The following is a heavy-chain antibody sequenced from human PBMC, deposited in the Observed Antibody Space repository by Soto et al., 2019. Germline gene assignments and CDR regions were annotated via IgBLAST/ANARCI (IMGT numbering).Heavy chain of an antibody. CDR3: AKDRAIQLGYYGMDV. Sequence: EVQLVESGGGLVQPGRSLRLSCAASGFTFDDYAMHWVRQAPGKGLEWVSGISWNSGSIGYADSVKGRFTISRDNAKNYLYMQMNSLRAADTSLYYCAKDRAIQLGYYGMDVWGQGTTVTVSS. D-gene: IGHD6-6*01. J-gene: IGHJ6*02. V-gene: IGHV3-9*01. CDR2: ISWNSGSI. CDR1: GFTFDDYA.